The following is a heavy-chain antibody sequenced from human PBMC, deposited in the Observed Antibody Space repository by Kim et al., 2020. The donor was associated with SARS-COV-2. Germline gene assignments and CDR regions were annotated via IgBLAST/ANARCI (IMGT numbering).Heavy chain of an antibody. V-gene: IGHV4-31*03. Sequence: SETLSLTCTVSGGSISSGGYYWSWIRQHPGKGLEWIGYIYYSGSTYYNPSLKSRVTISVDTSKNQFSLKLSSVTAADTAVYYCASIQLWLRNDAFDIWGQGTMVTVSS. J-gene: IGHJ3*02. CDR3: ASIQLWLRNDAFDI. D-gene: IGHD5-18*01. CDR2: IYYSGST. CDR1: GGSISSGGYY.